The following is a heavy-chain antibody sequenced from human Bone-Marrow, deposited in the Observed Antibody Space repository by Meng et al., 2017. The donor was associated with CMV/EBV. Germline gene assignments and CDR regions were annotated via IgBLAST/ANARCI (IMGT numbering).Heavy chain of an antibody. CDR2: IIPILGTA. V-gene: IGHV1-69*08. CDR3: ARVEERRGYSSS. D-gene: IGHD6-13*01. CDR1: GGTFSSYT. J-gene: IGHJ4*02. Sequence: SVKVSCKASGGTFSSYTISWVRQAPGQGLEWMGRIIPILGTANYAQKFQGRVTITADKSTSTAYMELSSLRSEDTAVYYCARVEERRGYSSSWGQGTLVTVSS.